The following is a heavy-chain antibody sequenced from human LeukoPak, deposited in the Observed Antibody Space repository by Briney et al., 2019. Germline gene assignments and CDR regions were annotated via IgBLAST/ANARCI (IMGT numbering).Heavy chain of an antibody. J-gene: IGHJ5*02. CDR1: GYTFTSYA. D-gene: IGHD2-15*01. CDR2: INTNTGNP. V-gene: IGHV7-4-1*02. Sequence: ASVKVSCKVSGYTFTSYAMDWVRQAPGQGLEWMGWINTNTGNPTYAQGFTGRFVFSLDTSVSTAYLQISSLKAEDTAVYYCARGPILGYCSGGSCWGWFDPWGQGTLVTVSS. CDR3: ARGPILGYCSGGSCWGWFDP.